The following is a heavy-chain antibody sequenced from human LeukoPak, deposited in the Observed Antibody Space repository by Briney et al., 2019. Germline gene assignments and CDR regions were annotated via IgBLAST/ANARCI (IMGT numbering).Heavy chain of an antibody. D-gene: IGHD3-10*01. CDR1: GLSFSGYY. CDR2: INHGGST. V-gene: IGHV4-34*01. CDR3: ARAKLTMVRGVHVDY. Sequence: PSETLSLTCAVYGLSFSGYYWSWIRQPPGKGLEWMGEINHGGSTNYNPSLNSRVTISVDTSKNQFSLKLSSVTAADAAVYYCARAKLTMVRGVHVDYWGQGTLVTVSS. J-gene: IGHJ4*02.